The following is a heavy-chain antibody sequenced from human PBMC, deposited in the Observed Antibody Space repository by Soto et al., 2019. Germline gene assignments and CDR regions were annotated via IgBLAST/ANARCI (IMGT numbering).Heavy chain of an antibody. CDR3: ARGAPPIVVVTARFYGMDV. CDR1: GGTFSSYA. D-gene: IGHD2-21*02. J-gene: IGHJ6*02. Sequence: QVQLVQSGAEVKKPGSSVKVSCKASGGTFSSYAISWVRQAPGQGLEWLGGIIPIFGTENYAQKFQGRVTITADESTSTAYMELSSLRSEDTAVYYCARGAPPIVVVTARFYGMDVWGQGTTVTVSS. V-gene: IGHV1-69*01. CDR2: IIPIFGTE.